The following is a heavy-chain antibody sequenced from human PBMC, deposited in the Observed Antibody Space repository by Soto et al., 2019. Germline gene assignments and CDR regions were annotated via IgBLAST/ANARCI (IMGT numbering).Heavy chain of an antibody. CDR3: ARFPVGVVPAARSYYYYYMDV. CDR2: INHSGST. D-gene: IGHD2-2*01. J-gene: IGHJ6*03. V-gene: IGHV4-34*01. CDR1: GGSFSGYY. Sequence: SETLSLTCAGYGGSFSGYYWSWIRQPPGKGLEWIGEINHSGSTNYNPSLKSRVTISVDTSKNQFSLKLSSVTAADTAVYYCARFPVGVVPAARSYYYYYMDVWGKGTTVTVSS.